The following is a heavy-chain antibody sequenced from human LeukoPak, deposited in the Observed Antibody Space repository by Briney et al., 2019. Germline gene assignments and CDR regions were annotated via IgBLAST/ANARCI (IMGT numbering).Heavy chain of an antibody. CDR1: GASISSNY. D-gene: IGHD6-13*01. V-gene: IGHV4-4*07. J-gene: IGHJ4*02. Sequence: SETLSLTCAVSGASISSNYWSWIRQPAGKGLEWLGRIYASGTTNHNPALTSRVTLSVDKSKNHFSLNLSSVTAADTAVYFCARENIAAPFFDYWGQGTLVTVSS. CDR3: ARENIAAPFFDY. CDR2: IYASGTT.